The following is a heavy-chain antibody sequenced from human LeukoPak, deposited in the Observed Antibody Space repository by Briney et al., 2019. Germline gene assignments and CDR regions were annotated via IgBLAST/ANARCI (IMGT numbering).Heavy chain of an antibody. CDR2: INHYGST. J-gene: IGHJ5*02. D-gene: IGHD4-11*01. CDR1: GGTFSDDY. Sequence: PSETLSLTCAVHGGTFSDDYWSWIRQPPGKGLEWIGEINHYGSTNYNPSLKSRVTISVDTSKYQFSLGLSSVTAADTAVYYCARGQTVQSPWGQGTLVTVSS. CDR3: ARGQTVQSP. V-gene: IGHV4-34*01.